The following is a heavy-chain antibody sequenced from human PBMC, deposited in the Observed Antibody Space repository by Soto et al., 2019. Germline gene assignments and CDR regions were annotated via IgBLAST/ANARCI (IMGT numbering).Heavy chain of an antibody. CDR1: GGTFSNST. D-gene: IGHD5-12*01. Sequence: QVQLVQSGAEVKRPGSSVKVSCKASGGTFSNSTISWVRQAPGQGLEWMGGIIPIFGTAIYAQKFQGRVTITADKSTSTAYMELSSLGSEDTAVYYCAGWRRDGYNLPYYYGMDVWGQGTTVTVSS. V-gene: IGHV1-69*06. J-gene: IGHJ6*02. CDR2: IIPIFGTA. CDR3: AGWRRDGYNLPYYYGMDV.